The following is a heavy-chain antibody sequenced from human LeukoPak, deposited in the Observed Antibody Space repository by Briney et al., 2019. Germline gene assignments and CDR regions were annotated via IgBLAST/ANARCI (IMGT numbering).Heavy chain of an antibody. Sequence: ASVKVSCKASGYTFTSYDINWVRQATGQGLEWMGWMNPNSGNSGYAQKFQGRVTMTRSTSLNTAYMELSSLRSEDTAVYYCARGQTEYDSSGSHYHNGMDVWGQGTTVTVSS. CDR3: ARGQTEYDSSGSHYHNGMDV. D-gene: IGHD3-22*01. CDR2: MNPNSGNS. CDR1: GYTFTSYD. V-gene: IGHV1-8*01. J-gene: IGHJ6*02.